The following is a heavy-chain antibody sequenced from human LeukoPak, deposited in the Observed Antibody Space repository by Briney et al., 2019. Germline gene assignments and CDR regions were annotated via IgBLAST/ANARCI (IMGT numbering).Heavy chain of an antibody. J-gene: IGHJ6*03. D-gene: IGHD4-17*01. CDR2: LSGSGGST. CDR1: GFTFSSHA. V-gene: IGHV3-23*01. Sequence: GGSLRLSCAASGFTFSSHAMSWVRQAPGKGLEWASSLSGSGGSTYHADSVKGRFSISRDNSKNTLYLQLNSLRAEYTAVYYCAKGGSTSRVTTSRVVFGYYYYMDLWGKGTPVTVSS. CDR3: AKGGSTSRVTTSRVVFGYYYYMDL.